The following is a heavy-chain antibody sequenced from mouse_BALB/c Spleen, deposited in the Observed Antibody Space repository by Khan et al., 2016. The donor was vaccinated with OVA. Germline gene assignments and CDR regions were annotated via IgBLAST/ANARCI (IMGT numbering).Heavy chain of an antibody. V-gene: IGHV9-4*02. CDR1: GYTFTTAG. J-gene: IGHJ4*01. CDR2: INTHSGVP. CDR3: ARGGAAYYGNDGGAMEY. D-gene: IGHD2-9*01. Sequence: QIQLVQSGPELKKPGETVRISCKASGYTFTTAGIQWVQQMPGKGLKWIGWINTHSGVPKYAEDFKGRFAFSLDISVNTAYLQITNLKYEDTATYFCARGGAAYYGNDGGAMEYWGQGTSVTVSS.